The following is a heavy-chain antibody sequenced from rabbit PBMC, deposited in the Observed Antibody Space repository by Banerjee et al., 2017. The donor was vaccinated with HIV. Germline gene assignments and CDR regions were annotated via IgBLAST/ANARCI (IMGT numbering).Heavy chain of an antibody. D-gene: IGHD8-1*01. V-gene: IGHV1S45*01. Sequence: QEQLVESGGDLVKPGASLTLTCTASGFSFSSSYYMCWVRQAPGKGLEWIACIYAGSSGSTYYASWAKGRFTISKTSSTTVTLQMTSLTAADTATYFCARRFWTGSSDYGTRLDLWGPGTLVTVS. CDR1: GFSFSSSYY. CDR3: ARRFWTGSSDYGTRLDL. CDR2: IYAGSSGST. J-gene: IGHJ3*01.